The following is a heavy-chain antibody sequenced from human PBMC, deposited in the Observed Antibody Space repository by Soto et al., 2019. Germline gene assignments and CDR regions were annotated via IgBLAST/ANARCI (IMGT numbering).Heavy chain of an antibody. V-gene: IGHV1-46*01. CDR3: ARGRSRLDYYNISGYYRIDY. CDR2: ISPSGDIT. J-gene: IGHJ4*02. D-gene: IGHD3-22*01. Sequence: ASVKVSCKASGYTLTNSYIHWVRQAPGQGLEWMGVISPSGDITIYAQKFQGRITMARDTSTSTVYMELSSLRSEDTAVYYCARGRSRLDYYNISGYYRIDYWGQETLVTVSS. CDR1: GYTLTNSY.